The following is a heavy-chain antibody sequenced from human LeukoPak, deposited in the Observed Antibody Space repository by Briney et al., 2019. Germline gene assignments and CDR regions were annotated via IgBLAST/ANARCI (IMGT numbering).Heavy chain of an antibody. V-gene: IGHV5-51*01. CDR1: GCRFSNYW. CDR2: IYPGDCDT. D-gene: IGHD4-17*01. J-gene: IGHJ4*02. Sequence: GESLKISLKGSGCRFSNYWIGWVRPMAGKGVEGMGIIYPGDCDTRYSPSFQGQVTISVDESINTAYLQWSSLEASDTAMYYCARQYGRPFDYWGQGTLVTVSS. CDR3: ARQYGRPFDY.